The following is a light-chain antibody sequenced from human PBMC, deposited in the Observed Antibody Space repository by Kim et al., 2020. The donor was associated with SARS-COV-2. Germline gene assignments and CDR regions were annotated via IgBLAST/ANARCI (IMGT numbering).Light chain of an antibody. Sequence: IVLTQSPDTLSLSPGERATLSCRASQNLNSTFLAWYQQRPGHAPRLLIYDASTRATGVPDRFSGGGSGTDFTLTISRLEPEDFAVYYCQRFGHSPVYAFGQGTKLEI. CDR1: QNLNSTF. V-gene: IGKV3-20*01. J-gene: IGKJ2*01. CDR2: DAS. CDR3: QRFGHSPVYA.